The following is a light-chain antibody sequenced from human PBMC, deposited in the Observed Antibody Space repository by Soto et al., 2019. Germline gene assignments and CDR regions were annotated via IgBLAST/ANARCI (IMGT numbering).Light chain of an antibody. V-gene: IGKV3-11*01. J-gene: IGKJ5*01. CDR2: DAS. CDR3: QQRSNWPPIT. Sequence: EIVMTQSPATLSVSPGERATLSCRASQSVSNYLAWYQQKPGQAPRFLIYDASNRATGIPARFSGGGSGTDFTLTISSLEPEDFAVYYCQQRSNWPPITFGQGTLLEI. CDR1: QSVSNY.